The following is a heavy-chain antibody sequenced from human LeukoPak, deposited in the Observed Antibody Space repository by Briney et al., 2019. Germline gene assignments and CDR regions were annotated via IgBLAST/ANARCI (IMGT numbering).Heavy chain of an antibody. CDR3: ARHRRYYYDSSGYYWFDP. D-gene: IGHD3-22*01. CDR2: IYPGDSDT. V-gene: IGHV5-51*01. CDR1: GYSFTSYW. Sequence: GESLKISCKGSGYSFTSYWIGWVRQMPGKGLEWMGIIYPGDSDTRYSPSCQGQVTISADKSISTAYLQWSSLKASDTAMYYCARHRRYYYDSSGYYWFDPWGQGTLVTVSS. J-gene: IGHJ5*02.